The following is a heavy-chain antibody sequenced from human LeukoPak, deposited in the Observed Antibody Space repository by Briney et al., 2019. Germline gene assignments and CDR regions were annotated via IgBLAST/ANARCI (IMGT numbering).Heavy chain of an antibody. Sequence: GGSLRLSCAASGFTFDDYAMHWVRQAPGKGLEWVSLISGDGGSTYYADSVKGRFTISRGNSKNSLYLQMNSLRTEDTALYYCAKDGDYYDSSGYYDYWGQGTLVTVSS. CDR2: ISGDGGST. J-gene: IGHJ4*02. D-gene: IGHD3-22*01. CDR3: AKDGDYYDSSGYYDY. CDR1: GFTFDDYA. V-gene: IGHV3-43*02.